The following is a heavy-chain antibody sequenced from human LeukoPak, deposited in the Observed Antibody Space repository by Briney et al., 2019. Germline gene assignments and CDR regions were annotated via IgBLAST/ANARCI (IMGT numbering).Heavy chain of an antibody. CDR1: GGSISNYY. Sequence: PSETLSLTCTVSGGSISNYYWSWVRQPPGKGLEWIGYIYYSGSTNYNPSLKSRVTISIDTSKNQFSLKLSSVTAADTAVYYCARHRPYCSSTSCGDAFDIWGQGTMVTVSS. J-gene: IGHJ3*02. V-gene: IGHV4-59*01. D-gene: IGHD2-2*01. CDR3: ARHRPYCSSTSCGDAFDI. CDR2: IYYSGST.